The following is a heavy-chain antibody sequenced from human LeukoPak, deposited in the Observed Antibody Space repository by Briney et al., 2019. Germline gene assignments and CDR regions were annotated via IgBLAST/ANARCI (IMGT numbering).Heavy chain of an antibody. CDR3: ARNHDFWSGHYYYYMDV. CDR1: GGSISSGGYY. D-gene: IGHD3-3*01. CDR2: MSYSGST. Sequence: SETLSLTCTVSGGSISSGGYYWSWIRQAPGKGLEWIGHMSYSGSTNYNPSLRSRVTMSLDTSKNQFSLKLSSVTAADTAVYYCARNHDFWSGHYYYYMDVWGKGTTVTVSS. V-gene: IGHV4-61*08. J-gene: IGHJ6*03.